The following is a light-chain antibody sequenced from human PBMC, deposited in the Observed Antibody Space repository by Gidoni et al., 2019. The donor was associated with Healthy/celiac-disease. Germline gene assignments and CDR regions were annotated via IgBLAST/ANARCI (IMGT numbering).Light chain of an antibody. J-gene: IGKJ4*01. CDR2: VAS. Sequence: EIGMTQSPATLSVSPGERATLSCRASQSVSSNLAWYQQKPGQAPRLLIYVASTRATGIPARFSGSGSGTEFTLTISSLQSEDFAVYSCQQYNNWPPLLTFGGGTKVEIK. CDR3: QQYNNWPPLLT. V-gene: IGKV3-15*01. CDR1: QSVSSN.